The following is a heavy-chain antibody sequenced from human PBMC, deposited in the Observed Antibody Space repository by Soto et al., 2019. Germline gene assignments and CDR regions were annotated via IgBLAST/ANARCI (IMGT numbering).Heavy chain of an antibody. CDR1: GFTFSSYV. CDR2: ISLSGGGT. V-gene: IGHV3-23*01. CDR3: AKEESGLRIFDY. J-gene: IGHJ4*02. Sequence: PGGSLRLSCAASGFTFSSYVMSWVRQAPGKGLEWVSVISLSGGGTYYADSVKGRSTISRDDSKNTLYLQMNSLRAEDAAIYYCAKEESGLRIFDYWGQGTLVTVSS. D-gene: IGHD4-17*01.